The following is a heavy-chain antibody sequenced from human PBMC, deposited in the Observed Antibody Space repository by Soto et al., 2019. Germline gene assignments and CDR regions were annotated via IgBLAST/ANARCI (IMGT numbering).Heavy chain of an antibody. CDR2: IYHSGST. J-gene: IGHJ3*02. Sequence: QVQLQESGPGLVKPSGTLSLTCAVSGGSISSSNWWSWVRQPPGKGLEWIGEIYHSGSTNYNPSLKTRVPLSVDKSTDQFSLKLSSVTAADTAVYYCAKAEDIGVGPVPRGDAFAIWGQGTMVTVSS. CDR1: GGSISSSNW. CDR3: AKAEDIGVGPVPRGDAFAI. V-gene: IGHV4-4*02. D-gene: IGHD2-2*01.